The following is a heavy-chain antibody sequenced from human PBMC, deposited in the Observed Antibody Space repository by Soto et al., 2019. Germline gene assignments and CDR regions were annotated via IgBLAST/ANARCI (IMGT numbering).Heavy chain of an antibody. V-gene: IGHV3-23*01. D-gene: IGHD6-13*01. CDR1: GFTFSSYA. CDR3: AKDPYSSSWYFFDY. Sequence: PGGSLRLSCAASGFTFSSYAMSWVRQAPGKGLEWVSAISGSGGSTYYADSVKGRFTISRDNSKNTLYLQMNGLRAEDTAVYYCAKDPYSSSWYFFDYWGQGTLVTVSS. CDR2: ISGSGGST. J-gene: IGHJ4*02.